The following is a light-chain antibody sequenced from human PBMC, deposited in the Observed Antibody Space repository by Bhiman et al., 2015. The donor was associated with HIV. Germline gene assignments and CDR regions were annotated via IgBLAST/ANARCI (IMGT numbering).Light chain of an antibody. V-gene: IGLV2-14*03. CDR1: SSDVGGYNY. CDR2: DVS. Sequence: QSALTQPASVSGSPGQSITISCTGTSSDVGGYNYVSWYQQYPGKAPKLMIYDVSNRPSGVPNRFSGSKSGNTASLTVSGLQAEDEADYYCSSYAGNNIYYVFGTGTKVTVL. J-gene: IGLJ1*01. CDR3: SSYAGNNIYYV.